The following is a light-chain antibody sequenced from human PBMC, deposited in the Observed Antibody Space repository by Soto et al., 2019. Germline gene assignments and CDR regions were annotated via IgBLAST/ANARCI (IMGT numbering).Light chain of an antibody. CDR1: QSISSR. Sequence: DIQMTQSPSTLSASVGDRVTITCRASQSISSRLAWYQQKPGKAPKTLIYDASNLESGVPSRFSGSGSGTEFTLTISSLQPDDFATYYCQQYNSYSLTFGGGTKVEIK. J-gene: IGKJ4*01. CDR2: DAS. V-gene: IGKV1-5*01. CDR3: QQYNSYSLT.